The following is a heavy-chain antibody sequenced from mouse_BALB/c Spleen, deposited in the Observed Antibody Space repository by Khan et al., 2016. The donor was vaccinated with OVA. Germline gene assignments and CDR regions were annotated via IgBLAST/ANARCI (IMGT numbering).Heavy chain of an antibody. CDR1: GYSITSDYA. CDR3: AMGRTY. J-gene: IGHJ3*01. V-gene: IGHV3-2*02. CDR2: ISYSGRT. D-gene: IGHD4-1*01. Sequence: EVQLQESGPGLVKPSQSLSLTCTVTGYSITSDYAWNWIRQFPGNKLEWMGYISYSGRTSYTPSLKSRISVTRDTSKNQFFLQLNSVTTEDTATYDCAMGRTYWGQGTLVTVSA.